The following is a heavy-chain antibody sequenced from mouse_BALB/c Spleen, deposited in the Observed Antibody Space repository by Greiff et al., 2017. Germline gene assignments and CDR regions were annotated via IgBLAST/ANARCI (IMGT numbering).Heavy chain of an antibody. CDR2: INSNGGST. CDR1: GFTFSSYY. CDR3: ARPYDYDDEYAMDY. V-gene: IGHV5-6-2*01. J-gene: IGHJ4*01. Sequence: VQRVESGGGLVKLGGSLKLSCAASGFTFSSYYMSWVRQTPEKRLELVAAINSNGGSTYYPDTVKGRFTISRDNAKNTLYLQMSSLKSEDTALYYCARPYDYDDEYAMDYWGQGTSVTVSS. D-gene: IGHD2-4*01.